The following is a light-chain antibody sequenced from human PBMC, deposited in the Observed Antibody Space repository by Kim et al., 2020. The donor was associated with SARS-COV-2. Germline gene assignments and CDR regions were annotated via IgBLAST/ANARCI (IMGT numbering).Light chain of an antibody. J-gene: IGKJ3*01. V-gene: IGKV1-39*01. Sequence: ATVGDRVSNTGRTRQNINSNLNRYHQSPGRAPKHLIYAASTLQGGVPSRFSGSGSETDFTLTISSLQPEDFATYFCQQTYISPFTFGPGTKVDIK. CDR3: QQTYISPFT. CDR1: QNINSN. CDR2: AAS.